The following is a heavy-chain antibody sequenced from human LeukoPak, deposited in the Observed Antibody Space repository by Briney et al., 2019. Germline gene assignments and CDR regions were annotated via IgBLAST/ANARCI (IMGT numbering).Heavy chain of an antibody. J-gene: IGHJ4*02. D-gene: IGHD5-18*01. CDR2: ISGSGTDI. V-gene: IGHV3-11*04. CDR3: ARDLSGVTGYTYGRGIDY. CDR1: GFTFSDYY. Sequence: GGSLRLSCEASGFTFSDYYMTWMRQAPGKGLEWVSYISGSGTDILYADSVKGRFTMSRDNAKNSLYLQMNSLRTEDTAVYYCARDLSGVTGYTYGRGIDYWGQGTLVTVSS.